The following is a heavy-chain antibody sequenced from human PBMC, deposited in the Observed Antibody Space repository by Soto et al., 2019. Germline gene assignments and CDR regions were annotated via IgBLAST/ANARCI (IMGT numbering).Heavy chain of an antibody. CDR1: GFTFGDYA. Sequence: LRLSCTASGFTFGDYAMSWFRQAPGKGLEWVGFIRSKAYGGTTEYAASVKGRFTISRDDSKSIAYLQMNSLKTEDTAVYYCTRRALGYSYGLGAFDIWGQGTMVTVSS. J-gene: IGHJ3*02. V-gene: IGHV3-49*03. CDR3: TRRALGYSYGLGAFDI. CDR2: IRSKAYGGTT. D-gene: IGHD5-18*01.